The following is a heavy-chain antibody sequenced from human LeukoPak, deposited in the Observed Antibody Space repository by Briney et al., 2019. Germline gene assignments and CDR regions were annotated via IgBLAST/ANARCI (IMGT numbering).Heavy chain of an antibody. CDR1: GCSISSYY. D-gene: IGHD5/OR15-5a*01. Sequence: SETLSLTCTVSGCSISSYYWSWIRQPPGKGLEWIGYIYDSGSTNYNPSLKSRVTISVDTSKNQFSLKLSSVTAADTAVYYCARRLRFTEDYYGMDVWGQGTTVTVSS. V-gene: IGHV4-59*01. CDR3: ARRLRFTEDYYGMDV. J-gene: IGHJ6*02. CDR2: IYDSGST.